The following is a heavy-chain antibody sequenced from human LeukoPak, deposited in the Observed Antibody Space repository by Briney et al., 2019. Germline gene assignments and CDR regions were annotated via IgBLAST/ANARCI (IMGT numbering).Heavy chain of an antibody. CDR3: ARGMRITAAGTFYFDY. D-gene: IGHD6-25*01. J-gene: IGHJ4*02. V-gene: IGHV6-1*01. CDR2: TYYRSGWYY. CDR1: GDSVSSNSAT. Sequence: SQTLSLTCAISGDSVSSNSATWNWIRQSPSRGLEWLGRTYYRSGWYYDYAVSVKSPITIDPDTSKNQFSLQLSSVTPEDTAFYYCARGMRITAAGTFYFDYWGQGTLVTASS.